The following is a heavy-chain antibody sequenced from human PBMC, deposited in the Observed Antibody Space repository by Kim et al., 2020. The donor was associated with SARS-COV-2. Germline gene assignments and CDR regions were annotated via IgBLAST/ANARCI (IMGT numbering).Heavy chain of an antibody. Sequence: YHNPPLKGRVTISVDTSKKQFSLRLSAVTADDAAVYYCARHLRNWYFDLWGRGTLVTVSS. CDR3: ARHLRNWYFDL. V-gene: IGHV4-39*01. J-gene: IGHJ2*01.